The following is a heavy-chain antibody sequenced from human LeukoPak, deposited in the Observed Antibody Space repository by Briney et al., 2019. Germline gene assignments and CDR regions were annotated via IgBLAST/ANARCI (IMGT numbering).Heavy chain of an antibody. CDR1: AYTFTSYD. Sequence: ASVNVSCKASAYTFTSYDINGVRQATGQGLEWMGWMNPNSGNTGYAQKFQGRVTMTRNTSISTAYMELSSLRSEDTAVYYCARAEYSGYDSGYWGQGTLVTVSS. CDR2: MNPNSGNT. V-gene: IGHV1-8*01. CDR3: ARAEYSGYDSGY. J-gene: IGHJ4*02. D-gene: IGHD5-12*01.